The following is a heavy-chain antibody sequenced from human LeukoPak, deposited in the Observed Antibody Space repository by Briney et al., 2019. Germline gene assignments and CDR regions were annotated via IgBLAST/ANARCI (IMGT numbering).Heavy chain of an antibody. CDR3: AKDRSIVVVTAWRYYYYGMDV. Sequence: GGSLRLSCAASGFTFSSYGMHWVRQAPGKGLEWVAVISYDRSNKYYADSVKGRFTISRDNSKNTLYLQMNSLRAEDTAVYYCAKDRSIVVVTAWRYYYYGMDVWGQGTTVTVSS. J-gene: IGHJ6*02. D-gene: IGHD2-21*02. CDR2: ISYDRSNK. CDR1: GFTFSSYG. V-gene: IGHV3-30*18.